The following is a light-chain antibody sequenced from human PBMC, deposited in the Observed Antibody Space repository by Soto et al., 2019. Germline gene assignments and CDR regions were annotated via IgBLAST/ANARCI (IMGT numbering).Light chain of an antibody. CDR3: QSADSSGTYVV. Sequence: SYELTQPPSVSESPGQTARITCSGDALPKQYAYWYQQKSGQAPVLVIYKDSERPSGIPERFSGSSSGTTVTLTISGVQAEDEADYYCQSADSSGTYVVFGGGTKLTVL. V-gene: IGLV3-25*03. CDR2: KDS. J-gene: IGLJ2*01. CDR1: ALPKQY.